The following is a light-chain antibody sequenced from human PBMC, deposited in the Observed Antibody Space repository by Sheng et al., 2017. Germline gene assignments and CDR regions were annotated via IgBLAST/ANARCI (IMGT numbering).Light chain of an antibody. Sequence: DIQMTQSPSSLSASVGDRVTITCRASQSIGRYLNWYQQKPGKAPNLLIFGASSLQSGVPSRFSGSGSGTDFTLTINSLQPEDFATYYCQQSSSTLPITFGQGTRLEIK. CDR1: QSIGRY. J-gene: IGKJ5*01. CDR2: GAS. CDR3: QQSSSTLPIT. V-gene: IGKV1-39*01.